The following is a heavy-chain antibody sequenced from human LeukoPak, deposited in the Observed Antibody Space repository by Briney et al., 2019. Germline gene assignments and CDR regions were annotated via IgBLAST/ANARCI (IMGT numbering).Heavy chain of an antibody. Sequence: SVKVSCKASGGTFSSYAISWVRQAPGQGLEWMGGIIPIFGAANYAQKFQGRVTITADESTSTAYMELSSLRSEDTAVYYCARLKLQYYYDSSGRGGYFDYWGQGTLVTVSS. J-gene: IGHJ4*02. CDR2: IIPIFGAA. V-gene: IGHV1-69*13. CDR1: GGTFSSYA. D-gene: IGHD3-22*01. CDR3: ARLKLQYYYDSSGRGGYFDY.